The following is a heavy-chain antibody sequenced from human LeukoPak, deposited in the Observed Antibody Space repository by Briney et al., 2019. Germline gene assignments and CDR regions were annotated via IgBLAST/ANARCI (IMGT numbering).Heavy chain of an antibody. Sequence: SETLSLTCTVSGGSISSSSYYWGWIRQPPGKGLEWIGSIYYSGSTYYNPSLKSRVTISVDTSKNQFSLKVSSVTAADTAVYYCAREISGYSSGWYRYFDLWGRGTLVTVSS. D-gene: IGHD6-19*01. V-gene: IGHV4-39*02. CDR2: IYYSGST. CDR3: AREISGYSSGWYRYFDL. J-gene: IGHJ2*01. CDR1: GGSISSSSYY.